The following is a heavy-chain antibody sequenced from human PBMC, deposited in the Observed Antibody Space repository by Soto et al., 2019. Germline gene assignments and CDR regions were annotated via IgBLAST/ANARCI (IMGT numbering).Heavy chain of an antibody. D-gene: IGHD3-3*01. CDR2: TRNKANSYTT. CDR3: AREVPYYDFWSGYDY. Sequence: TGGSLRLSYAASGFTFSDHYMDWVRQAPGKGLEWVGRTRNKANSYTTEYAASVKGRFTISRDDSKNSLYLQMNSLKTEDTAVYYCAREVPYYDFWSGYDYWGQGTLVTVSS. V-gene: IGHV3-72*01. CDR1: GFTFSDHY. J-gene: IGHJ4*02.